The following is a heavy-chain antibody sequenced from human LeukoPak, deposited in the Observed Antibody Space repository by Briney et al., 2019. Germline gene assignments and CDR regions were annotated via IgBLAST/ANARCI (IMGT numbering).Heavy chain of an antibody. CDR2: ISYDGNNK. D-gene: IGHD3-16*02. CDR3: AKGEKTRPFGGVIDY. CDR1: RFTFSTYA. Sequence: TGGSLRLSCIASRFTFSTYAMHWVRQAPGRGLEWLTFISYDGNNKNYADSVKGRFTISRDNSKNTLYLQMNSLRAEDTAVYYCAKGEKTRPFGGVIDYWGQGTLVTVSS. V-gene: IGHV3-30-3*01. J-gene: IGHJ4*02.